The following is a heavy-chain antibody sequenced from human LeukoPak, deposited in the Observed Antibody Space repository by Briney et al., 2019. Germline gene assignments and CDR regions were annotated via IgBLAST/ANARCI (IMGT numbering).Heavy chain of an antibody. D-gene: IGHD5-18*01. V-gene: IGHV1-69*05. CDR3: ARVLTPYGYSQENWFDP. CDR1: GGTFSSYA. CDR2: IIPIFGTA. J-gene: IGHJ5*02. Sequence: SVKVSCKASGGTFSSYAISWVRQAPGQGLEWMGRIIPIFGTANYAQKFQGRVTITTDESTSTAYMELSSLRSEDTAVYYCARVLTPYGYSQENWFDPWGQGTLVTVSS.